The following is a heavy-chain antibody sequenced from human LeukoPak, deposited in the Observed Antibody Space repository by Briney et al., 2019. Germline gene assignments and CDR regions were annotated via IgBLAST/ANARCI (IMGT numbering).Heavy chain of an antibody. D-gene: IGHD6-13*01. CDR2: ISSSSSTI. CDR1: GFTFSSYS. Sequence: SGGSLRLSCAASGFTFSSYSMNWVRQAPGKGLEWISYISSSSSTIYYADSVKGRFTISRDNSKNTLYLQMNSLRAEDTAVYYCAKILRAAVTQLYYFDYWGQGTLVTVSS. J-gene: IGHJ4*02. V-gene: IGHV3-48*01. CDR3: AKILRAAVTQLYYFDY.